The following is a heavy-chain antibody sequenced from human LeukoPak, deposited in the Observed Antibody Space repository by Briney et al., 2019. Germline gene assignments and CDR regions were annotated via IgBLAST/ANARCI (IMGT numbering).Heavy chain of an antibody. D-gene: IGHD3-3*01. Sequence: SETLSLTCTVSGGSISSSSYYWGWIRQPPGKGLEWIGSIYYSGSTYYNPSLKSRVTISVDTSKNQFSLKLSSVTAADTAVYYCARHGAATIFGVPLDYWGQGTLVTVSS. CDR2: IYYSGST. CDR3: ARHGAATIFGVPLDY. J-gene: IGHJ4*02. CDR1: GGSISSSSYY. V-gene: IGHV4-39*01.